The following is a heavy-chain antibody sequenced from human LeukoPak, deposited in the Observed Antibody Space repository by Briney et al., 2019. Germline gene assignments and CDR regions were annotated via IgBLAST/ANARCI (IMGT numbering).Heavy chain of an antibody. D-gene: IGHD6-13*01. CDR1: GDSISSGDYY. CDR2: IYYGGST. J-gene: IGHJ4*02. Sequence: SETLSLTCTVSGDSISSGDYYWSWIRQPPGKGLEWIGYIYYGGSTYYNPSLKSRVTISVDTSKNQFSLKLSSVTAADTAVYYCAREFYSSSWYVDYWGQGTLVTVSS. V-gene: IGHV4-30-4*01. CDR3: AREFYSSSWYVDY.